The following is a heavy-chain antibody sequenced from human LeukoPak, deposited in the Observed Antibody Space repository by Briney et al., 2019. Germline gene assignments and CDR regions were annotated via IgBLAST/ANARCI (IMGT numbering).Heavy chain of an antibody. J-gene: IGHJ5*02. Sequence: ASVKVSCKASGGTFSSYAISWVRQAPGQGLEWMGWISAYNGNTNYAQKLQGRVTMTTDTSTSTAYMELRSLRSDDTAVYYCASTYYDILTGYYSNWFDPWGQGTLVTVSS. V-gene: IGHV1-18*01. CDR3: ASTYYDILTGYYSNWFDP. CDR1: GGTFSSYA. D-gene: IGHD3-9*01. CDR2: ISAYNGNT.